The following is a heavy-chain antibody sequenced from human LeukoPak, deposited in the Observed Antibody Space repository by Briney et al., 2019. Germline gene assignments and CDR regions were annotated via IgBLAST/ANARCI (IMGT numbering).Heavy chain of an antibody. CDR2: IYTSGST. CDR3: ARRIDY. CDR1: GVSISSGNYY. Sequence: SQTLSLTCTVSGVSISSGNYYWSWIRPPAGKGLEWIGRIYTSGSTNYNPSLKSRVTISVDTSKNQFSLKLSSMTAADTAVYYCARRIDYWGQGTLVTVSS. J-gene: IGHJ4*02. V-gene: IGHV4-61*02.